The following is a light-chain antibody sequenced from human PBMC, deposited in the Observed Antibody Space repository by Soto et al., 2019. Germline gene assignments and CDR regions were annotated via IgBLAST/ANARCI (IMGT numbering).Light chain of an antibody. CDR1: SMNVGGYNY. CDR3: CSYTTSNTRQIV. J-gene: IGLJ1*01. V-gene: IGLV2-14*01. Sequence: QSALTQPASVSGSPGQWFTISCTGTSMNVGGYNYVSWYQQHPGKAPKFMIYDVSNRPSGVSNRFSGSKSGNTASLTISGLQAEDEADYYCCSYTTSNTRQIVFGTGTKVTVL. CDR2: DVS.